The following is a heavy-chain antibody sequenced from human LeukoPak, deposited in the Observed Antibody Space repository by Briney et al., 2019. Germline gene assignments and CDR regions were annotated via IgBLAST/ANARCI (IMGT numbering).Heavy chain of an antibody. CDR3: ARLGGYSYGNYYYYYMDV. D-gene: IGHD5-18*01. Sequence: GESLKISCKGSGYSFTCYWIGWVRQMPGKGLEWMGIIYPGDSDTRYSPSFQGQVTISADKSISTAYLQWSSLKASDTAMYYCARLGGYSYGNYYYYYMDVWGKGTTVTVSS. CDR1: GYSFTCYW. V-gene: IGHV5-51*01. CDR2: IYPGDSDT. J-gene: IGHJ6*03.